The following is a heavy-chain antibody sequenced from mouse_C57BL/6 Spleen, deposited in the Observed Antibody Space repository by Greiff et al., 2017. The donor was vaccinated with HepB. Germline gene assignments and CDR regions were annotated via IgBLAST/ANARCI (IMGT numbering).Heavy chain of an antibody. CDR3: TSPTGGNAMDY. CDR1: GYTFTDYE. D-gene: IGHD1-1*01. CDR2: IDPETGGT. Sequence: QVQLQQSGAELVRPGASVTLSCKASGYTFTDYEMHWVKQTPVHGLEWIGAIDPETGGTAYNQKFKGKAILTADKSSSTAYMELRSLTSEDSAVYYCTSPTGGNAMDYWGQGTSVTVSS. J-gene: IGHJ4*01. V-gene: IGHV1-15*01.